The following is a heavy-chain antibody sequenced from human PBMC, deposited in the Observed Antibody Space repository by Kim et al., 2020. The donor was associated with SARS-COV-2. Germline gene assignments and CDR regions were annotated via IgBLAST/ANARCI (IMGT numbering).Heavy chain of an antibody. CDR2: IIPIFGTA. Sequence: SVKVSCKASGGTFSSYAISWVRQAPGQGLEWMGGIIPIFGTANYAQKFQGRVTITADESTSTAYMELSSLRSEDTAVYYCARGKIVVVTARLDYYYYYGMDVWGQGTTVTVSS. D-gene: IGHD2-21*02. J-gene: IGHJ6*02. CDR1: GGTFSSYA. CDR3: ARGKIVVVTARLDYYYYYGMDV. V-gene: IGHV1-69*13.